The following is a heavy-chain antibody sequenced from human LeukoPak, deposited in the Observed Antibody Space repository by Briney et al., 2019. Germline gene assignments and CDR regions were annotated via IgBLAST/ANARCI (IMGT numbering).Heavy chain of an antibody. D-gene: IGHD2-2*01. CDR2: MHHSGSA. CDR1: GGSFSGYY. Sequence: SETLSLTCAVYGGSFSGYYWTWIRQPPGKGLEWIGEMHHSGSANYNPSLKSRVTISVDTSKNQCSLRLSSVTAADTAVYYCARVPTGYCSSTSCPNYYYYYMDVWGKGTTVTVSS. V-gene: IGHV4-34*01. CDR3: ARVPTGYCSSTSCPNYYYYYMDV. J-gene: IGHJ6*03.